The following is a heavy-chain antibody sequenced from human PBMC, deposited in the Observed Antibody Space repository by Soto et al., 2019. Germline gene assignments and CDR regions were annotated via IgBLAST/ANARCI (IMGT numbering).Heavy chain of an antibody. CDR1: GYNFAGYC. V-gene: IGHV5-51*01. CDR2: IYPSDSET. CDR3: ARGGVSTRTFDY. D-gene: IGHD3-3*01. J-gene: IGHJ4*02. Sequence: GESLKISCKGSGYNFAGYCIAWVRQMRGKGLELMGVIYPSDSETRYRPSFQGQVTISADKSISSAYLQWSSLRASDTAMYYCARGGVSTRTFDYWGQGTPVNVSS.